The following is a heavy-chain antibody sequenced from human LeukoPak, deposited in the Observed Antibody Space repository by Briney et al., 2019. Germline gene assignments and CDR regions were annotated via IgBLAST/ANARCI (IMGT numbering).Heavy chain of an antibody. CDR3: ARDGIVVVPAAPPPDYYYGMDV. CDR1: GGTFSSYA. V-gene: IGHV1-69*01. D-gene: IGHD2-2*01. Sequence: SVKVSCQASGGTFSSYAISWVRQAPGQGLEWMGGIIPIFGTANYAQKFQGRVTITADESTSTAYMELSSLRSEDTAVYYCARDGIVVVPAAPPPDYYYGMDVWGQGTTVTVSS. J-gene: IGHJ6*02. CDR2: IIPIFGTA.